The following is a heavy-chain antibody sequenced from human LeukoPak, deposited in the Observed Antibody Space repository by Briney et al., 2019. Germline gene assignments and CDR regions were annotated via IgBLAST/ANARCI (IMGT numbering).Heavy chain of an antibody. CDR3: ARGVGNWNYDS. J-gene: IGHJ5*01. V-gene: IGHV3-20*04. Sequence: GGSLRLSCAASGFTFDDYGMSWVRQAPGKGLEWVSGINWNGGSTGYADSVKGRFTISRDNSKNTVYLQMNSLRGEDTAVYYCARGVGNWNYDSWGQGSLVIVSS. CDR2: INWNGGST. D-gene: IGHD1-7*01. CDR1: GFTFDDYG.